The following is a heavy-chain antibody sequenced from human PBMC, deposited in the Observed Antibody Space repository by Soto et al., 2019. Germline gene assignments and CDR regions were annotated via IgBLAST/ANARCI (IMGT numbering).Heavy chain of an antibody. D-gene: IGHD4-4*01. Sequence: EVQLLESGGGLVQPGGSLRLSCAASGFTLSDHYIDWVRQAPGEGLEWVGRSRSKADGYTTEYAASVRGRFTISRVDEKNSLYLQMNSLQTEDTAVYYCTRDFRYDSNSYLMDWGQGTRVTVSS. V-gene: IGHV3-72*01. CDR2: SRSKADGYTT. CDR3: TRDFRYDSNSYLMD. J-gene: IGHJ4*02. CDR1: GFTLSDHY.